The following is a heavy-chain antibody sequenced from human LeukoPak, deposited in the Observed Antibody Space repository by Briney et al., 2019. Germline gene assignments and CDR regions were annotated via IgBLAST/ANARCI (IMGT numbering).Heavy chain of an antibody. CDR2: ISYDGSNK. CDR1: GFTFSSYA. V-gene: IGHV3-30*04. CDR3: ASTPSSGWYYYYYYYMDV. Sequence: EGSLRLSCAASGFTFSSYAMHWVRQAPGKGLEWVAVISYDGSNKYYADSVKGRFTISRDTSKNTLYLQMNRLRAEDTAVYYCASTPSSGWYYYYYYYMDVWGKGTTVTVSS. J-gene: IGHJ6*03. D-gene: IGHD6-19*01.